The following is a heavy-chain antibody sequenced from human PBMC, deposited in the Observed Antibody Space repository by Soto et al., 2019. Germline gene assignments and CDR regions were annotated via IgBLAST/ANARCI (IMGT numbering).Heavy chain of an antibody. CDR1: GFTFSNIW. CDR3: TALWYYTESSGY. J-gene: IGHJ4*02. Sequence: EVQLVESGGGLVKPGGSLRLSCAASGFTFSNIWMSWVRQAPGKGLEWVGRIKTNIIGGATDYAAPLKGRIIISRDDSKNTLYLQMNTLKTEDTAVYYCTALWYYTESSGYWGQGTLVTVSS. V-gene: IGHV3-15*01. D-gene: IGHD3-3*01. CDR2: IKTNIIGGAT.